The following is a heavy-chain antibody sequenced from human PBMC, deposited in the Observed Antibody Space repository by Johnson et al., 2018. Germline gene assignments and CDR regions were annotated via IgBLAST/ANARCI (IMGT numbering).Heavy chain of an antibody. CDR3: ARDPHYGDDADSYMDV. CDR2: ISYDGRNK. CDR1: GFTFSSDA. Sequence: QVQLVESGGGVVQPGRSLRLSCAASGFTFSSDAMHWVRQAPGKGLEWVAVISYDGRNKYYADSVKGRFTISRDNSKNTLYLQMNSLRAEDTAVYYCARDPHYGDDADSYMDVWGKGTTVTVSS. J-gene: IGHJ6*03. V-gene: IGHV3-30-3*01. D-gene: IGHD4-17*01.